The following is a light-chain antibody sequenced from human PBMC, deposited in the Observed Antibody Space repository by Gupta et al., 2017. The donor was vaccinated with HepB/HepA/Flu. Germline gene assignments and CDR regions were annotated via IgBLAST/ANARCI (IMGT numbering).Light chain of an antibody. Sequence: QAVLTQPSSLSASPGASTSLTCTLYSGINVGAHRIYWYQQKPGSPPQYLLMYKSDSDKRQGSGVPSRFSGSKDASANAGILLISGLQSEDEDDYYCMIWHRDTSIFGGGTKLTVL. CDR2: YKSDSDK. CDR3: MIWHRDTSI. J-gene: IGLJ2*01. V-gene: IGLV5-45*02. CDR1: SGINVGAHR.